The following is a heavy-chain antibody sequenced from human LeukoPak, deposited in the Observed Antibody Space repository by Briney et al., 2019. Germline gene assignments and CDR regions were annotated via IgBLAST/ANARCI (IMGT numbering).Heavy chain of an antibody. J-gene: IGHJ4*02. D-gene: IGHD6-13*01. CDR2: IYSGGST. V-gene: IGHV3-66*01. Sequence: GGSLRLSCAASGFTVSSNYMSWVRQGPGKGLEWVSVIYSGGSTYYADSVKGRFTISRDNSKNTLYLQMNSLRAEDTAVYFCARAQGVAAATYFDYWGQGSLVTVSS. CDR3: ARAQGVAAATYFDY. CDR1: GFTVSSNY.